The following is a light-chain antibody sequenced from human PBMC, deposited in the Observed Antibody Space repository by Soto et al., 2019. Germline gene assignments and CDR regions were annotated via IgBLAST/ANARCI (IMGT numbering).Light chain of an antibody. CDR1: QSVSSSY. V-gene: IGKV3-20*01. CDR3: QHYGSSVWT. CDR2: GAS. J-gene: IGKJ1*01. Sequence: EIVLTQSPGTLSLSPGESATLSCRASQSVSSSYLAWYQQKPGQAPRLLIYGASSRATGIPARFSGSGSGTAVTLTISSLEPEDFEVYYCQHYGSSVWTFGQGTKVAIK.